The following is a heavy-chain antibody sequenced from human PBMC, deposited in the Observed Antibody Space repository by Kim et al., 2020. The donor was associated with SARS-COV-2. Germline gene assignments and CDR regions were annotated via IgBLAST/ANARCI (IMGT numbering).Heavy chain of an antibody. CDR2: HSGST. J-gene: IGHJ1*01. Sequence: HSGSTNSHPSLKSRVSMSVDTSKNQFSLRLTSVTAADTAVYYCARGAPGHWGQGTLVTVSS. V-gene: IGHV4-34*01. CDR3: ARGAPGH.